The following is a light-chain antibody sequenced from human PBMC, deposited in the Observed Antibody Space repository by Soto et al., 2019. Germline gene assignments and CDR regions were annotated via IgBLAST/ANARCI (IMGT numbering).Light chain of an antibody. Sequence: QSVLTKPASVPGSPGQSITISCTGTSSDVGGYNYVSWYQQHPGKAPKLMIYEVSNRPSGVSNRFSGSKSGNTASLTISGLQAEDEADYYCSSYTSSSTYVFGTGTKVTVL. V-gene: IGLV2-14*01. J-gene: IGLJ1*01. CDR2: EVS. CDR1: SSDVGGYNY. CDR3: SSYTSSSTYV.